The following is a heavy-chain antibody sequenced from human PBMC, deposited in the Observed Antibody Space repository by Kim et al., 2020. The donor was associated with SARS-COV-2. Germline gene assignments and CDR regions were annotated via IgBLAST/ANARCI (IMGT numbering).Heavy chain of an antibody. J-gene: IGHJ4*02. CDR3: ARDGGYGGHFDY. V-gene: IGHV4-31*02. D-gene: IGHD4-17*01. Sequence: SNPTLKSRVTIAVDPSKNQFSLNLSSVTAADTAVYYCARDGGYGGHFDYWGQGTLVTVSS.